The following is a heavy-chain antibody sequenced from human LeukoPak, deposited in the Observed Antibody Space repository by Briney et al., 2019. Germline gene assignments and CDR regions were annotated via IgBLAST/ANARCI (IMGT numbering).Heavy chain of an antibody. D-gene: IGHD1-26*01. CDR1: GFTFSSYW. Sequence: GGSLRLSCAASGFTFSSYWMSWVRQAPGKGLEWVANIKQDGSEKCYVDSVKGRFTISRDNAKNSLYLQMNSLRAEDTAVYYCARYGIVGARRFDYWGQGTLVTVSS. CDR2: IKQDGSEK. CDR3: ARYGIVGARRFDY. V-gene: IGHV3-7*01. J-gene: IGHJ4*02.